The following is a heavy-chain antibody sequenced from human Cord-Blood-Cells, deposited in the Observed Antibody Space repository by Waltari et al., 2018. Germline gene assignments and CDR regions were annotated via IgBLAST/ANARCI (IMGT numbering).Heavy chain of an antibody. V-gene: IGHV4-34*01. D-gene: IGHD3-3*01. CDR1: GGSFSGYY. CDR3: ARQRSDFWSGYFPYYFDY. CDR2: IHHSGST. J-gene: IGHJ4*02. Sequence: QVQLQQWGAGLLKPSETLSLTCAVYGGSFSGYYWSWIGQPPGKGLEWIGEIHHSGSTNYNPSLKSRVTISVDTSKNQFSLKLSSVTAADTAVYYCARQRSDFWSGYFPYYFDYWGQGTLVTVSS.